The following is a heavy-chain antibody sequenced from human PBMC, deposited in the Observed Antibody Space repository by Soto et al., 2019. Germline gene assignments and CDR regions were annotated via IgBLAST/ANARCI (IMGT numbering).Heavy chain of an antibody. CDR3: AREHDYGDYFDY. Sequence: ASVKVSCKASGGTFSSYAISWVRQAPGQGLEWMGGIIPIFGTANYAQKFQGRVTITADESTSTAYMELSSLRSEDTAVYYRAREHDYGDYFDYWGQGTLVTVSS. CDR1: GGTFSSYA. V-gene: IGHV1-69*13. J-gene: IGHJ4*02. D-gene: IGHD4-17*01. CDR2: IIPIFGTA.